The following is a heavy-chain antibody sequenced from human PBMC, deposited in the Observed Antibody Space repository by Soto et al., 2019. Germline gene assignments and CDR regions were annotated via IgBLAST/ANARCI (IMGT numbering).Heavy chain of an antibody. Sequence: EVQLLESGGGLVQPGGSLRLSCAASGFTFSAYAMSWVRQAPGKGLEWVSAISGTSPSTYYADSVQGRFTISRDRSRKTLFLQMNTLRAEDTVVYFCAIRIFGVEYWGQGTQVTVSS. CDR3: AIRIFGVEY. J-gene: IGHJ4*02. V-gene: IGHV3-23*01. D-gene: IGHD3-3*01. CDR1: GFTFSAYA. CDR2: ISGTSPST.